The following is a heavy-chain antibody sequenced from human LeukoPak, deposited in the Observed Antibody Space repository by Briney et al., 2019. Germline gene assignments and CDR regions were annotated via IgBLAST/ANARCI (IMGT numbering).Heavy chain of an antibody. CDR2: IYSGGTT. V-gene: IGHV3-53*01. J-gene: IGHJ4*02. CDR1: GFTVSRNY. CDR3: ATQGIRNSAFDN. D-gene: IGHD1-26*01. Sequence: PGGSLRLSCAASGFTVSRNYMSRVRQAPGKGLEWVSVIYSGGTTNYADSVKGRFTISRDNSKNTLYLQMNSLRAEDTAMYYCATQGIRNSAFDNWGQGTLVTVS.